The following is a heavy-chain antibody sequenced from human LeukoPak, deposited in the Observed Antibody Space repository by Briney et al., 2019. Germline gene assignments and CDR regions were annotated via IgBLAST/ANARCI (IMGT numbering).Heavy chain of an antibody. V-gene: IGHV3-23*01. D-gene: IGHD6-19*01. J-gene: IGHJ4*02. CDR3: AKVSSGYRFDY. CDR1: GFTFSNDP. CDR2: ISGSGGST. Sequence: GGSLRLSCAASGFTFSNDPMSWVRQTPGKGLEWVSAISGSGGSTYYADSVKGRFTISRDNSKNTLYLQMNSLRAEDTAVYYCAKVSSGYRFDYWGQGTLVTVSS.